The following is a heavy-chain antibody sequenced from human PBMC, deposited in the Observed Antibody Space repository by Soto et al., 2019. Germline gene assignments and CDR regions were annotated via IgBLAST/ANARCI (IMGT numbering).Heavy chain of an antibody. CDR2: IIPIFGTA. CDR3: ARRDYVLVSYRYIAPDAFDI. Sequence: GASVKVSCKASGGTFSSYAISWVRQAPGQGLEWMGGIIPIFGTANYAQKFQGRVTITADKSTSTAYMELSSLRSEDTAVYYCARRDYVLVSYRYIAPDAFDICGQGTMVTVSS. J-gene: IGHJ3*02. V-gene: IGHV1-69*06. D-gene: IGHD3-16*02. CDR1: GGTFSSYA.